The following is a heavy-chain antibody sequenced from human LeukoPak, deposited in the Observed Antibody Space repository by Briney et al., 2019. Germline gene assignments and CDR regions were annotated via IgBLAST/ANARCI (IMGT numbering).Heavy chain of an antibody. CDR2: INWNGGST. D-gene: IGHD1-26*01. J-gene: IGHJ4*02. CDR3: ARDGGSYSDY. V-gene: IGHV3-20*04. CDR1: GLTFDDYG. Sequence: GGSLRLSWAASGLTFDDYGMSWVRKAPGKGLEWVSGINWNGGSTGYADSVKGRFTISRDNAKNSLYLQMNSLRAEDTASYYCARDGGSYSDYWGQGTLVTVSS.